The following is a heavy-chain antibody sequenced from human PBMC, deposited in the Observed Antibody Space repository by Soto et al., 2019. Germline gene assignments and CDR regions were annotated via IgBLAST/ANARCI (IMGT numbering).Heavy chain of an antibody. CDR2: IDSSGSII. D-gene: IGHD3-22*01. J-gene: IGHJ4*02. Sequence: GGSLRLSCSASGFTFSDYYMSWIRQAPGKGLEWISYIDSSGSIIYYAGSVKGRFTISRDNAKNSLYLQMNSLRAEDTAVYYCERDLGYYDSSGYFDYWGQGTLVTVSS. CDR1: GFTFSDYY. V-gene: IGHV3-11*01. CDR3: ERDLGYYDSSGYFDY.